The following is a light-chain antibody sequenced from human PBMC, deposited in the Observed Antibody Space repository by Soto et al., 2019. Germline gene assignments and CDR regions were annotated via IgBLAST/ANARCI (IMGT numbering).Light chain of an antibody. CDR2: GAS. J-gene: IGKJ1*01. CDR3: QQYSDWPPWT. V-gene: IGKV3-15*01. Sequence: EVVMTQSPATLSVSPGERATLSCRASQSVTNNLAWYQRRPGQAPRLLIYGASTRATGVPARFSGSGSGTEFTQSVSSLQSEDFAVYYCQQYSDWPPWTFGQGTKVDIK. CDR1: QSVTNN.